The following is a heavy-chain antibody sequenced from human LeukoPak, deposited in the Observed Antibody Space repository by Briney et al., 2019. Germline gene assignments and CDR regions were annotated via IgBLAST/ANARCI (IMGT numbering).Heavy chain of an antibody. CDR1: GFTFSSYA. V-gene: IGHV3-23*01. CDR2: ISGSGGST. CDR3: AKDPTGYYYDSSGYYGGY. Sequence: GGSLRLSCAASGFTFSSYAMSWVRPAPGKGLEWVSAISGSGGSTYYADSVKGRFTISRDNSKNTLYLQMNSLRAEDTAVYYCAKDPTGYYYDSSGYYGGYWGQGTLVTVSS. J-gene: IGHJ4*02. D-gene: IGHD3-22*01.